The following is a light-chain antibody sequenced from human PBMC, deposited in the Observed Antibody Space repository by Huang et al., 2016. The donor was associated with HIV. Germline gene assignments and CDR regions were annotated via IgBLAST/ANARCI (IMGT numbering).Light chain of an antibody. J-gene: IGKJ1*01. CDR2: RAS. V-gene: IGKV4-1*01. CDR1: QSLLFRSNNKNY. CDR3: QQYFDVPWT. Sequence: IVMTQSPASLAVSLGETATINCKSSQSLLFRSNNKNYLAWYQKKPGQPPTLLMSRASTRGAGLPSRVSGGGSGTDFTLTISSLQAEDVAVYFCQQYFDVPWTFGRGTKVEIK.